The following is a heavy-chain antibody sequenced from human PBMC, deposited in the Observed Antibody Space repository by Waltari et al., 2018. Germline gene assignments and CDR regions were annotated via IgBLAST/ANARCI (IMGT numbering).Heavy chain of an antibody. V-gene: IGHV1-3*01. CDR1: GYTFTSYA. CDR2: INAGNGNT. Sequence: QVQLVQSGAEVKKPGASVKVSCKASGYTFTSYAMHWVRQAPGQRLEWMGWINAGNGNTKYSQKFQGRVTITRDTSASTAYMELSSLRSEDTAVYYCTRLTIFGVGLIDYWGQGTLVTVSS. D-gene: IGHD3-3*01. CDR3: TRLTIFGVGLIDY. J-gene: IGHJ4*02.